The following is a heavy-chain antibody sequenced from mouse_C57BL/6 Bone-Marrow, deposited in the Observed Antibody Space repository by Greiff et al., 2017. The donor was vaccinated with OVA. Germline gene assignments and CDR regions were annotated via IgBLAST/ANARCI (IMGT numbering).Heavy chain of an antibody. D-gene: IGHD1-1*01. Sequence: QVQLKESGPGLVQPSQSLSITCTVSGFSLTSYGVHWVRQSPGKGLEWLGVIWRGGSTDYNAAFMYRLSLTKDNSKGQVFFKMNSLQADDTAKYYGAKNGDYYGSRHWYFEVWGTGTTVTVSS. V-gene: IGHV2-5*01. CDR3: AKNGDYYGSRHWYFEV. CDR2: IWRGGST. J-gene: IGHJ1*03. CDR1: GFSLTSYG.